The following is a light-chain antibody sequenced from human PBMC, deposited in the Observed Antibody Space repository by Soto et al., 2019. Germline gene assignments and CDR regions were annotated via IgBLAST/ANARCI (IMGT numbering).Light chain of an antibody. V-gene: IGKV3-15*01. Sequence: EIVMTQSPATLSVSPGERATLSCRASQSVSSNLAWYQQKPGQAPRLLIYGASTRATRIPARFSGSGSGTEFTLTISSLQSEDFAVYFCQHYNNWPPFTFGPGTKVDMK. CDR1: QSVSSN. J-gene: IGKJ3*01. CDR3: QHYNNWPPFT. CDR2: GAS.